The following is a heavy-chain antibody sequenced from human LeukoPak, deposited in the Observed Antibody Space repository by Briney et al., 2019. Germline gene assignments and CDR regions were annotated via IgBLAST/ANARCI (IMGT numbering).Heavy chain of an antibody. CDR1: GFTFSSYA. CDR3: ARNLVHLWNVFDF. CDR2: IKPDGSET. V-gene: IGHV3-7*01. D-gene: IGHD5-18*01. J-gene: IGHJ3*01. Sequence: SGGSLTLSCAASGFTFSSYAMSWARQAPGKELEWVATIKPDGSETFYVDSVKGRFTVSRDNAKNSLYVQMSSLRAEDTAVYHCARNLVHLWNVFDFWGLGTMVTVSS.